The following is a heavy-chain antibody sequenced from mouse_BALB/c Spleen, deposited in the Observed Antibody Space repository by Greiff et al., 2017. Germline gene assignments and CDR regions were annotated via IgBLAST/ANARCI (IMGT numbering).Heavy chain of an antibody. CDR2: ISSGSSTI. J-gene: IGHJ2*01. Sequence: EVKLMESGGGLVQPGGSRKLSCAASGFTFSSFGMHWVRQAPEKGLEWVAYISSGSSTIYYADTVKGRFTISRDNPKNTLFLQMTSLRSEDTAMYYCARSYDYDRYYFDYWGQGTTLTVSS. CDR3: ARSYDYDRYYFDY. CDR1: GFTFSSFG. D-gene: IGHD2-4*01. V-gene: IGHV5-17*02.